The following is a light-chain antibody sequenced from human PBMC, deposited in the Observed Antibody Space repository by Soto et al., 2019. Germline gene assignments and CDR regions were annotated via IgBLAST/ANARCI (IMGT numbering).Light chain of an antibody. CDR3: QQYNSYS. Sequence: DIQMTQSPSTLSASVGDRVTITCRASQSISTWLAWYQQEPGKAPKLLIHKASSLQSGVPSRFSGSGSGTDFTLTISSLQPDDFATYYCQQYNSYSFGQGTKVDIK. CDR1: QSISTW. V-gene: IGKV1-5*03. J-gene: IGKJ1*01. CDR2: KAS.